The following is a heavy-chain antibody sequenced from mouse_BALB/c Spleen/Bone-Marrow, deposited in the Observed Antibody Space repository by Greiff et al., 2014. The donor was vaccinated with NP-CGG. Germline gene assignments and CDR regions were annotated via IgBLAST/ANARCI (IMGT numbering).Heavy chain of an antibody. Sequence: VKLMESGAELVKPGASVKLSCKASGYTFTSYYMYWVKQRPGQGLEWIGEINPSNGGTNFNEKFKSKATLTVDKSSSTAYMQRSSLTSEDSAVYYCTLWCYAMDYWGQGTSVTVSS. CDR1: GYTFTSYY. CDR3: TLWCYAMDY. J-gene: IGHJ4*01. CDR2: INPSNGGT. D-gene: IGHD1-1*02. V-gene: IGHV1S81*02.